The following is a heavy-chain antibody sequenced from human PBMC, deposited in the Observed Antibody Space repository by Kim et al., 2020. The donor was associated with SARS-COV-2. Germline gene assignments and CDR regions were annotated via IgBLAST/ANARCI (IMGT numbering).Heavy chain of an antibody. CDR2: INPDSGDA. Sequence: ASVKVSCKASGYTFTDYFVHWVRQAPGQGLEWMVRINPDSGDANSAQTFQGRITMTRDTSITTSYMELSSLRYDDTAVFYFARGGKGWPSPHFDYWGQGTLVTVS. D-gene: IGHD6-19*01. J-gene: IGHJ4*02. V-gene: IGHV1-2*06. CDR1: GYTFTDYF. CDR3: ARGGKGWPSPHFDY.